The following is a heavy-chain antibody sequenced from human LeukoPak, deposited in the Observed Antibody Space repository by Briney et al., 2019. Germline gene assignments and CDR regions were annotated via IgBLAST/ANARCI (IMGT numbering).Heavy chain of an antibody. CDR1: GFTFDDYG. D-gene: IGHD2-2*01. CDR3: ARGPYCSSTSCYVLGEFDY. J-gene: IGHJ4*02. V-gene: IGHV3-30*03. Sequence: PGGSLRLSCAASGFTFDDYGMSWVRQAPGKGLEWVAVISYDGSNKYYADSVKGRFTISRDNSKNTLYLQMNSLRAEDTAVYYCARGPYCSSTSCYVLGEFDYWGQGTLVTVSS. CDR2: ISYDGSNK.